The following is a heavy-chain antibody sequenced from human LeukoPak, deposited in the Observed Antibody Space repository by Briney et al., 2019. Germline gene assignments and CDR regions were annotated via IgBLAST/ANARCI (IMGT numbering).Heavy chain of an antibody. V-gene: IGHV3-74*01. CDR3: ARGRYSGNYYIDY. CDR1: GFTFSSFW. CDR2: INSDGSST. J-gene: IGHJ4*02. D-gene: IGHD1-26*01. Sequence: PGGSLRLSCAVSGFTFSSFWMYWVHQAPGKGLVWVSHINSDGSSTSYADSVKGRFTISRDNAKNTLYLQTNSLRAEDTAVYYCARGRYSGNYYIDYWGQGTLVTVSS.